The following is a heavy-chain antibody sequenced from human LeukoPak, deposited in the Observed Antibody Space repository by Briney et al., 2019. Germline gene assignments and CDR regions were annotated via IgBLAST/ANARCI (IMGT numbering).Heavy chain of an antibody. CDR2: INPNSGGT. Sequence: GASVKVSCKASGYTFTGYYMHWVRQAPGQGLAWMGWINPNSGGTNYAQKFQGGVTMTRDTSISTAYMELSRLRSDDTAVYYCARAGDWVVPAALDYWGQGTLVTVSS. D-gene: IGHD2-2*01. CDR3: ARAGDWVVPAALDY. J-gene: IGHJ4*02. CDR1: GYTFTGYY. V-gene: IGHV1-2*02.